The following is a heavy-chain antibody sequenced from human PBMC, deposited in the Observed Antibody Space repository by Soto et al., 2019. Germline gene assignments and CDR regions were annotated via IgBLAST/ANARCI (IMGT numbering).Heavy chain of an antibody. D-gene: IGHD3-22*01. CDR2: ISGGGSIT. J-gene: IGHJ3*01. CDR3: ARDQLYYNDISGRPLNAFDV. V-gene: IGHV3-23*01. CDR1: GFTFTNYA. Sequence: GGSLRLSCAASGFTFTNYAITWVRQAPGKGLEWVSTISGGGSITYYADSLKGRFTISRDNSKNSLYLQMNSLRAEDTAVYYCARDQLYYNDISGRPLNAFDVWGQGTMVTVSS.